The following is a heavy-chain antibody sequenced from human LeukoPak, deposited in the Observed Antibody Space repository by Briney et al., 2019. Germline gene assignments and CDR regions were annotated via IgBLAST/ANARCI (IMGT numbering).Heavy chain of an antibody. V-gene: IGHV3-23*01. CDR1: GFTFSSYA. Sequence: GGSLRLSCAASGFTFSSYAMSWVRQAPGKGLEWVSVISGSGSNTHYADSVEGRFTISRDNSKNTLSLQMNSLRAEDTALYYCAKSHQRLYYDSSWGQGTLVTVSS. D-gene: IGHD3-22*01. J-gene: IGHJ4*02. CDR2: ISGSGSNT. CDR3: AKSHQRLYYDSS.